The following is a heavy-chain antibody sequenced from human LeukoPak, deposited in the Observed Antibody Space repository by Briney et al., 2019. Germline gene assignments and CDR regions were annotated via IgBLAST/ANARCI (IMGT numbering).Heavy chain of an antibody. J-gene: IGHJ5*02. V-gene: IGHV4-39*01. D-gene: IGHD1/OR15-1a*01. CDR2: IYYNGST. CDR3: ARRTPNTSLRDP. CDR1: GGPISSVSYY. Sequence: SETLSLTCTVSGGPISSVSYYWAWIRQPPGKGLEWIGNIYYNGSTYYNPSLKSRVTISVDTSKNQISLKLSSVTAADTAVYYCARRTPNTSLRDPWGQGTLVTVSS.